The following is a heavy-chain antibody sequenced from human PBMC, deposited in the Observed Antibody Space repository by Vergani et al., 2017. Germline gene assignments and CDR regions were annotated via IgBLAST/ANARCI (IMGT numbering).Heavy chain of an antibody. CDR1: VYSFTNYW. CDR3: ASLYGRDSSGSKYFDY. J-gene: IGHJ4*02. V-gene: IGHV5-51*01. CDR2: IHPADSDT. Sequence: EVQLVQSGAEVKKPGESLKISCQISVYSFTNYWIGWVRQMPGKGLEWMGIIHPADSDTRYSPSFQGQVTISVDKSISTAYLQRSSLRASDSAMYYCASLYGRDSSGSKYFDYWGQGTLVTVSS. D-gene: IGHD3-22*01.